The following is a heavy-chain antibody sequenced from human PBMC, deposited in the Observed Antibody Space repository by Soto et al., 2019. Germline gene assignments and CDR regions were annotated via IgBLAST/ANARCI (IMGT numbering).Heavy chain of an antibody. CDR2: INPSGGSP. CDR1: GTPFTSYY. D-gene: IGHD5-12*01. Sequence: QVRLVRSGAEVKKPGASVRVSGRASGTPFTSYYMHWLRQPPGQGLEWMGIINPSGGSPSYTQRFQGRVTMTRDTSTSTVYMELSSLRSEDTAVYYCARTRWLQFHWYFDLWGRGTLVTVSS. CDR3: ARTRWLQFHWYFDL. J-gene: IGHJ2*01. V-gene: IGHV1-46*01.